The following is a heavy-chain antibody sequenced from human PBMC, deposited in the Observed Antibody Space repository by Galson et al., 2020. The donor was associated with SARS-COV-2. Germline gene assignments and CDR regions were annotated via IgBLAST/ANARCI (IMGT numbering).Heavy chain of an antibody. CDR2: IYSNGDT. CDR1: GFTVSNNY. V-gene: IGHV3-66*01. Sequence: GGSLRLSCAASGFTVSNNYVSWVRQAPGKGLECVSIIYSNGDTYYADSVKGRVTMSRDSSKNTVYLQMSSLRAEDTAIYYCARNQVVTPLGYWGQGTLVTVSS. J-gene: IGHJ4*02. D-gene: IGHD2-21*02. CDR3: ARNQVVTPLGY.